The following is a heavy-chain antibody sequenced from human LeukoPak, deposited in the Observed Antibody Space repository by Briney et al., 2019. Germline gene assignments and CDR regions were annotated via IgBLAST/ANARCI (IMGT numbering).Heavy chain of an antibody. D-gene: IGHD3-10*01. Sequence: RSGGSLRLSCAASGFTFSSYAVSWVRQAPGKGLEWIGYIYYRVTSDYNPSLKSRVTMSVDMSTRQISLKLSSVTAADTAVYYCARAVGGDGSGSLWGPGTLVTVSS. CDR1: GFTFSSYA. J-gene: IGHJ4*02. V-gene: IGHV4-59*01. CDR3: ARAVGGDGSGSL. CDR2: IYYRVTS.